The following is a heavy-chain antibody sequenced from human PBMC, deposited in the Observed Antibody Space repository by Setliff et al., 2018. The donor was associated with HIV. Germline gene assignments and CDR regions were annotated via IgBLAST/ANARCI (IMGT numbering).Heavy chain of an antibody. CDR1: GNTFSSHY. Sequence: ASVKVSCKASGNTFSSHYMHWVRQAPGKGLEWMGLINPSGDITSYAEKFQGRVTMTRDTSTNTVYMDLSGLRSDDTAVYYCARDRTAGYNYDYGYWGQGTLVTVS. D-gene: IGHD3-16*01. CDR3: ARDRTAGYNYDYGY. J-gene: IGHJ4*02. V-gene: IGHV1-46*01. CDR2: INPSGDIT.